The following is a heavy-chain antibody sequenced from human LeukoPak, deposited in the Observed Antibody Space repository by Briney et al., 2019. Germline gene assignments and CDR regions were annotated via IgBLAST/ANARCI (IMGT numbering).Heavy chain of an antibody. J-gene: IGHJ4*02. Sequence: PGGSLRLSCAASGFTFSSYAMSWVCQAPGKGLEWVSAISGSGGSTYYADSVKGRFTISRDNSKNTLYLQMNSLRAEDTAVYYCAKWGLITMIVVVIPDYWGQGTLVTVSS. V-gene: IGHV3-23*01. CDR3: AKWGLITMIVVVIPDY. D-gene: IGHD3-22*01. CDR2: ISGSGGST. CDR1: GFTFSSYA.